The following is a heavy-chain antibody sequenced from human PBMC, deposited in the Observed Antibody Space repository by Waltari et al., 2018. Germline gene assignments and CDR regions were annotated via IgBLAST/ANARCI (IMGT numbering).Heavy chain of an antibody. Sequence: QVQLVESGGGVVQPGGSLRLYCAASGFPFSSYGLPWVRQAPGKGLEWVAFIRYDGSNKYYADSVKGRFTISRDNSKNTLYLQMNSLRAEDTAVYYCAKGGGYYDSSGAYWGQGTLVTVSS. D-gene: IGHD3-22*01. CDR1: GFPFSSYG. J-gene: IGHJ4*02. CDR3: AKGGGYYDSSGAY. CDR2: IRYDGSNK. V-gene: IGHV3-30*02.